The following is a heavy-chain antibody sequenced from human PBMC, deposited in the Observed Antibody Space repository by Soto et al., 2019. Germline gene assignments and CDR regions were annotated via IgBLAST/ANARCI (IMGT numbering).Heavy chain of an antibody. CDR1: GFPFRAYY. V-gene: IGHV3-11*06. J-gene: IGHJ4*02. Sequence: PGGSLRLSCATSGFPFRAYYMRWIRQAPGKWLEWLSHISPKSTYRNYADSVKGRFTISRDNTKSSLFLQMNSLGVEDTAVYYCASGGRGGLFEHWGQGVLVTVSS. CDR3: ASGGRGGLFEH. CDR2: ISPKSTYR. D-gene: IGHD2-15*01.